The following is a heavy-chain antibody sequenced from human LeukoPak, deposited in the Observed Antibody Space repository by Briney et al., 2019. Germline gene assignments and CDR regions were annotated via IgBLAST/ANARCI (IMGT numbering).Heavy chain of an antibody. J-gene: IGHJ3*02. CDR2: IYTSGST. Sequence: SETLSLTCAVYGGSFSGYYWSWIRQPPGKGLEWIGRIYTSGSTNYNPSLKSRVTISVDTSKNQFSLKLSSVTAADTAVYYCARDRVEGEKQYAFDIWGQGTMVTVSS. V-gene: IGHV4-59*10. CDR1: GGSFSGYY. D-gene: IGHD3-16*01. CDR3: ARDRVEGEKQYAFDI.